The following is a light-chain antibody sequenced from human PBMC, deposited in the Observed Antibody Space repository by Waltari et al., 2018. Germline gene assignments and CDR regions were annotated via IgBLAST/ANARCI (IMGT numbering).Light chain of an antibody. V-gene: IGKV4-1*01. CDR3: QQYCSSPLT. CDR2: WAS. Sequence: DIVLTQSPDSLAVSLGERATINCKSSQSLLYSSVNKNCLAWYQQKAGQPPKLLIYWASTREPGVPDQFSGSGSGTDFTLTICSLQAEDVAVYYCQQYCSSPLTFGGGTKVEIK. CDR1: QSLLYSSVNKNC. J-gene: IGKJ4*01.